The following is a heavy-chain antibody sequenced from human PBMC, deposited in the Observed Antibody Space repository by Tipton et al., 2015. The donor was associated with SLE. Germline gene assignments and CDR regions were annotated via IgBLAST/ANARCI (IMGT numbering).Heavy chain of an antibody. CDR2: INHSGST. V-gene: IGHV4-34*01. J-gene: IGHJ4*02. CDR3: ARGLYQSGSSDY. Sequence: TLSLTCTVYGGSFSGYYWSWIRQPPGKGLEWIGEINHSGSTNYNPSLKSRVTISVDTSKNQFSLKLSSVTAADTAVYYCARGLYQSGSSDYWGQGTLVTVSS. CDR1: GGSFSGYY. D-gene: IGHD1-26*01.